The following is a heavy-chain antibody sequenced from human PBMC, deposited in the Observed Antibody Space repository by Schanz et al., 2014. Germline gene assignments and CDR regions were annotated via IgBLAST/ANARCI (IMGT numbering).Heavy chain of an antibody. CDR1: GDTFSKYN. J-gene: IGHJ6*02. CDR2: IMPLRGIG. Sequence: QVQLVQSGPEVKKPGSSVKVSCQAFGDTFSKYNIMWVRQVPGQGLEWLGRIMPLRGIGNNAWKFQDRLTITADKSMNRTYMELSSLGTEDTAVYYCTRLRRADPNGFDVWGQGTTVTV. V-gene: IGHV1-69*02. D-gene: IGHD6-19*01. CDR3: TRLRRADPNGFDV.